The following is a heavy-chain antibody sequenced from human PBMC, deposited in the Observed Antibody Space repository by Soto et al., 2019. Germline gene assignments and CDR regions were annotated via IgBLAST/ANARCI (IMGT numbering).Heavy chain of an antibody. V-gene: IGHV3-7*01. D-gene: IGHD6-19*01. Sequence: ESQLMESGGGLVQPGGSLRLSCAASGFTVSSYWMSWVRQAPGKGLEWVANIKQDGGDKYYVDSVKGRFIISRDNAKNSLYLQMDSLRAEDTAVYYCARVAGLAGHVWGQGTLVTVSS. J-gene: IGHJ4*02. CDR1: GFTVSSYW. CDR3: ARVAGLAGHV. CDR2: IKQDGGDK.